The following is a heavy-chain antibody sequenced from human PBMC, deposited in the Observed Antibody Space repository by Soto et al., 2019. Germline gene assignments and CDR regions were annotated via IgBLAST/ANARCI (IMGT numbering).Heavy chain of an antibody. CDR3: ARDLIAVAGTNYYYYGMDV. J-gene: IGHJ6*02. V-gene: IGHV3-53*01. Sequence: SLRLSCAASGFTVSSNYMSWVRQAPGKGLEWVSVIYSGGSTYYADSVKGRFTISRDNSKNTLYLQMNSLRAEDTAVYYCARDLIAVAGTNYYYYGMDVWGQGTTVTVSS. D-gene: IGHD6-19*01. CDR2: IYSGGST. CDR1: GFTVSSNY.